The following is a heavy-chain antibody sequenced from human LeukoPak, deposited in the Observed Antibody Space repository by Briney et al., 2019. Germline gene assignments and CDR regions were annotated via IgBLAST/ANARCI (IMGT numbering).Heavy chain of an antibody. CDR1: GGSISSGGYY. D-gene: IGHD4-17*01. V-gene: IGHV4-31*03. Sequence: TLSLTCPVSGGSISSGGYYWSWIRQHPGKGLEWIGYIYYSGSTYYNPSLKSRVTISVDTSKNQFSLKLSSVTAADTAVYSCPRATRPANDYGDYFDYWGQGTLVTVSS. CDR2: IYYSGST. J-gene: IGHJ4*02. CDR3: PRATRPANDYGDYFDY.